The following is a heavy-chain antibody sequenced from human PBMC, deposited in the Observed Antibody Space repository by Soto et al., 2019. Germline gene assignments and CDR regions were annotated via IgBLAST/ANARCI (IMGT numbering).Heavy chain of an antibody. CDR3: ARDRILRYFDWLAQILDAFDI. Sequence: ASVKVSCRASGYTFTSYYMHWVRQAPGQGLEWMGIINPSGGSTSYAQKFQGRVTMTRDTSTSTVYMELSSLRSEDTAVYYCARDRILRYFDWLAQILDAFDIWGQGTMVTVSS. J-gene: IGHJ3*02. CDR2: INPSGGST. D-gene: IGHD3-9*01. V-gene: IGHV1-46*01. CDR1: GYTFTSYY.